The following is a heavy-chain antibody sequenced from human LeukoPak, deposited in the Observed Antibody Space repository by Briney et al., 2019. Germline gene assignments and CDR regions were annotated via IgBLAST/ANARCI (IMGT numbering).Heavy chain of an antibody. J-gene: IGHJ4*02. CDR3: ARSLYSSSSEVWYFDY. CDR2: IIPIFGTA. V-gene: IGHV1-69*05. D-gene: IGHD6-6*01. Sequence: ASVKVSCKASGGTFSSYAISWVRQAPGQGLEWMGGIIPIFGTANYAQECQGRVTITTDESTSTAYMELSSLRSEDTAVYYCARSLYSSSSEVWYFDYWGQGTLVTVSS. CDR1: GGTFSSYA.